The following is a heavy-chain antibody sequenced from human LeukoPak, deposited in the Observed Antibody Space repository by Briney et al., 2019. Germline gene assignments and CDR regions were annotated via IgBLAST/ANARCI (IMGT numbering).Heavy chain of an antibody. CDR2: ISKSGST. J-gene: IGHJ4*02. V-gene: IGHV4-59*08. CDR1: GVSISNYY. CDR3: ARLYYFDRSGYYGFDY. Sequence: SETLSLTCTVSGVSISNYYWSRIRQPPGKGLEWIGYISKSGSTNYNPSLKNRVTISVDTSKNQFSLKLSSVTAADTAVYYCARLYYFDRSGYYGFDYWGQGTLVTVSS. D-gene: IGHD3-22*01.